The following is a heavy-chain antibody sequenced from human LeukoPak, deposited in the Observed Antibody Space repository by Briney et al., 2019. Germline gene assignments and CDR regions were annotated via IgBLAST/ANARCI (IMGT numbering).Heavy chain of an antibody. D-gene: IGHD6-13*01. CDR1: GYTFTSYA. CDR2: INAGNGNT. J-gene: IGHJ4*02. Sequence: ASVKVSCKASGYTFTSYAMHWVRQAPGQRLEWMGWINAGNGNTKYSQKFQGRVTITRDTSASTAYMDLSRLTSDDTAMYYCAREAPYSNCPDYWGQGTLVTVSS. V-gene: IGHV1-3*01. CDR3: AREAPYSNCPDY.